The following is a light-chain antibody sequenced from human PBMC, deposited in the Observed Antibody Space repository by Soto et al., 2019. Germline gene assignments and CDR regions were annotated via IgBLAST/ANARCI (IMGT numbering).Light chain of an antibody. CDR1: SSNIGAGYD. V-gene: IGLV1-40*01. Sequence: QSVLTQPPSVSGAPGQRVTISCTGSSSNIGAGYDVHWYQQLPGTAPKLLIYGNSNRPSGVPDRFSGSKSGTSASLAITGLQAEDEADYYCQYYDSRLDVVFGGGTKVTVL. CDR3: QYYDSRLDVV. CDR2: GNS. J-gene: IGLJ2*01.